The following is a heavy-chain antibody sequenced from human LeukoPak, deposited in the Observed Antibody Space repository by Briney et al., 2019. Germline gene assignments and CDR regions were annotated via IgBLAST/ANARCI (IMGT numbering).Heavy chain of an antibody. Sequence: SETLSLTGTVSGGSINSYYWSWIRQPAGKGLEWIGRIYTSGSTNYNPSLKSRVTMSVDTSKNQFSLKLSSVTAADTAVYYCARFIYYGSGSYYYFDYWGQGTLVTVSS. CDR2: IYTSGST. D-gene: IGHD3-10*01. V-gene: IGHV4-4*07. J-gene: IGHJ4*02. CDR3: ARFIYYGSGSYYYFDY. CDR1: GGSINSYY.